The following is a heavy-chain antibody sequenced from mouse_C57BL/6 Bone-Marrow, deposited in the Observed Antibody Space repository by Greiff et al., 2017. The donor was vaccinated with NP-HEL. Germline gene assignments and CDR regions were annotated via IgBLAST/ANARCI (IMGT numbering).Heavy chain of an antibody. CDR1: GFTFSDYG. V-gene: IGHV5-17*01. CDR2: ISSGSSTI. D-gene: IGHD1-1*01. J-gene: IGHJ4*01. Sequence: EVKLVESGGGLVKPGGSLKLSCAASGFTFSDYGMHWVRQAPEKGLEWVAYISSGSSTIYYADTVKGRFTIPRDNAKNTLFLQMTSLRSEDTAMYYCARGDYYGSSYGAMDDWGQGTSVTVSS. CDR3: ARGDYYGSSYGAMDD.